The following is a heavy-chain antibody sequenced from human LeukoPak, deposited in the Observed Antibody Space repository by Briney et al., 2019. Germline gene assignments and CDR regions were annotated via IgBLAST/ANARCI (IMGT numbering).Heavy chain of an antibody. CDR2: ISGSGDKI. D-gene: IGHD1-26*01. CDR3: AKDWSCDY. J-gene: IGHJ4*02. V-gene: IGHV3-23*01. CDR1: GFTFSNSA. Sequence: PGGSVRLSCAASGFTFSNSAMTWVRQAPGKGLEWVSAISGSGDKIHYADSVKGRFTISRDNSKNTLYLQMNSLRVEDTAIYYCAKDWSCDYWGQGTLITVSS.